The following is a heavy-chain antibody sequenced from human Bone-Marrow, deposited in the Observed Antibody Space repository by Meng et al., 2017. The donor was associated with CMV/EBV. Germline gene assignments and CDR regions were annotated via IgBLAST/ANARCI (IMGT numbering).Heavy chain of an antibody. CDR1: GGTFSSYA. D-gene: IGHD3-22*01. Sequence: SVKVSCKASGGTFSSYAISWVRQAPGQGLEWMGGIIPIFGTANYAQKFQGRVTMTTDTSTSTAYMGVRSLRSADTAVYYCARNYYDRSGYHYYYYGMDVWGQGTTVTVSS. J-gene: IGHJ6*01. CDR3: ARNYYDRSGYHYYYYGMDV. V-gene: IGHV1-69*05. CDR2: IIPIFGTA.